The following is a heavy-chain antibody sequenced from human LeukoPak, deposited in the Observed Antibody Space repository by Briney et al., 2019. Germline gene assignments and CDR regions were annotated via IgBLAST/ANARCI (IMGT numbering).Heavy chain of an antibody. CDR1: GYTFTVYW. CDR3: ARHTLMGATSSPFDY. V-gene: IGHV5-51*01. Sequence: GESLKISCQGSGYTFTVYWIAWVRQLPGKGLEWMGVIYPGDSDTRYSPSFQGQVTISADKSFSTAYLQWSSLKASDTAMYYCARHTLMGATSSPFDYWGQGTPVTVSS. CDR2: IYPGDSDT. D-gene: IGHD1-26*01. J-gene: IGHJ4*02.